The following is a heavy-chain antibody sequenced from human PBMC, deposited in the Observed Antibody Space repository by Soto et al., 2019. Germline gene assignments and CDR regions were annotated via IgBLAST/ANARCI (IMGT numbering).Heavy chain of an antibody. V-gene: IGHV4-31*03. J-gene: IGHJ5*02. Sequence: SETLSLTCTVSGGSISSGGYYWSWIRQHPGKGLEWIGYIYYSGSTYYNPSLKSRVTISVDTSKNQCSLKLSSVTAADTAVYYCARGPAREDSSSSTGWFDPWGQGTLVTVSS. CDR3: ARGPAREDSSSSTGWFDP. CDR2: IYYSGST. CDR1: GGSISSGGYY. D-gene: IGHD6-6*01.